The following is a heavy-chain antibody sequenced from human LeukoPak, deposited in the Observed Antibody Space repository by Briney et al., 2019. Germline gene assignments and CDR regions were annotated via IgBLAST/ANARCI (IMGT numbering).Heavy chain of an antibody. J-gene: IGHJ4*02. V-gene: IGHV1-2*04. CDR1: GYTFTGYY. D-gene: IGHD3-10*01. Sequence: ASVKVSCKASGYTFTGYYMHWVRQAPGQGLEWMGWINPNSDGTNYAQKFQGWVTMTRDTSISTAYMELSRLRSDDTAVYYCARRSRQPYYYGSGSYYCDYWGQGTLVTVSS. CDR2: INPNSDGT. CDR3: ARRSRQPYYYGSGSYYCDY.